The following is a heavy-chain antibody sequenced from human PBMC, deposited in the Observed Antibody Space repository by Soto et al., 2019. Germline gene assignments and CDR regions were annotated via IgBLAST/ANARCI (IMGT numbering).Heavy chain of an antibody. J-gene: IGHJ3*02. CDR1: GGTFSSYA. D-gene: IGHD2-21*02. CDR2: IIPIFGTA. Sequence: SVKVSCKASGGTFSSYAISWVRQAPGQGLEWMGGIIPIFGTANYAQKFQGRVTITADESTSTAYMELSSLRSDDTAVYYCASATLAYCGGDCYSNAFDIWGQGTMVTVSS. CDR3: ASATLAYCGGDCYSNAFDI. V-gene: IGHV1-69*13.